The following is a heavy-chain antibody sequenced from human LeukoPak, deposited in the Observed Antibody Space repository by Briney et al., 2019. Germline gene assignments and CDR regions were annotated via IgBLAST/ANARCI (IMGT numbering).Heavy chain of an antibody. V-gene: IGHV4-59*08. CDR3: ARQTSGYYILAFDY. CDR1: GGSISSYH. J-gene: IGHJ4*02. CDR2: IYYSGST. D-gene: IGHD3-22*01. Sequence: SETLSLTCTVSGGSISSYHWSWIRQPPGKGLEWIGYIYYSGSTNYNPSLKSRVTISVDTSKNQFSLKLSSVTAADTAVYYCARQTSGYYILAFDYWGQGTLVTVSS.